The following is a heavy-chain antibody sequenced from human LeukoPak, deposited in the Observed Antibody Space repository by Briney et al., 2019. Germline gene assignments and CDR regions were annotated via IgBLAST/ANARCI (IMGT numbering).Heavy chain of an antibody. V-gene: IGHV3-21*01. J-gene: IGHJ4*02. CDR3: AMGRGYSYGYFDY. Sequence: PGRSLRLSCAASGFTFSSYSMNWVRQAPGKGLEWVSSISSSSSYIYYADSVKGRFTISRDNAKNSLYLQMNSLRAEDTAVYYCAMGRGYSYGYFDYWGQGTLVTVSS. D-gene: IGHD5-18*01. CDR2: ISSSSSYI. CDR1: GFTFSSYS.